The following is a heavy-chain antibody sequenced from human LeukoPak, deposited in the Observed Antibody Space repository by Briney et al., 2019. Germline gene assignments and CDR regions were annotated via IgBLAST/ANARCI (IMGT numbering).Heavy chain of an antibody. CDR3: ARFEALGNWFDP. CDR2: IYYSGST. CDR1: GGSISSYY. D-gene: IGHD3-9*01. J-gene: IGHJ5*02. V-gene: IGHV4-59*01. Sequence: SETLSLTCTVSGGSISSYYWSWIRQPPGKGLEWIGYIYYSGSTNYNPSLKSRVTISVDTSKNQFSLKLSSVTAADTAVYYCARFEALGNWFDPWGQGTLVTVSS.